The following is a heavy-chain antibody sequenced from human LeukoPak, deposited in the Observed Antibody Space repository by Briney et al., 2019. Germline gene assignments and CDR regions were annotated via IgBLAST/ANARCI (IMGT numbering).Heavy chain of an antibody. V-gene: IGHV3-15*01. CDR3: TTGPDDYGSGTYYH. Sequence: GGSLRLSCAASGFTISNAWMSWVRQAPGKGLEWVGRIKSKTDGGTTDYAAPVKGRFTISRDDSKNTLYVQMNSLKTEHTAVYYCTTGPDDYGSGTYYHWGQGTLVTVSS. D-gene: IGHD3-10*01. CDR1: GFTISNAW. CDR2: IKSKTDGGTT. J-gene: IGHJ4*02.